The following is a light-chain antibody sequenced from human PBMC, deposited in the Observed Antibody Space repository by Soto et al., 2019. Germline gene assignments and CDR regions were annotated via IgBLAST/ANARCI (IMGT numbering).Light chain of an antibody. CDR3: QHYNSYSEA. Sequence: EIVLTPSPGTLFVSSGERANLAFRPSQSFSSNLAWYQQKPGQAPSLLIYGASTRPTGIPARFSGNGSGTEFTLTISSLQPDDFATYYCQHYNSYSEAFGQGTKVDNK. V-gene: IGKV3-15*01. J-gene: IGKJ1*01. CDR2: GAS. CDR1: QSFSSN.